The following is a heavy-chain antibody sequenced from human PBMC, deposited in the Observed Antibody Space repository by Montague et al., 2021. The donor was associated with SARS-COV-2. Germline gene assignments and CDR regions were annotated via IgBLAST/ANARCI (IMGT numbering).Heavy chain of an antibody. CDR3: ARRSSSVWSFDT. V-gene: IGHV4-4*07. CDR2: IYISGTA. D-gene: IGHD6-19*01. CDR1: AGAISSHY. J-gene: IGHJ4*02. Sequence: SETLSLTCTVSAGAISSHYWSWIRQPAGKGLGWIGLIYISGTANYNPSLKSRVTISLDTSRNQFSLQLTSVTAADTAVYYCARRSSSVWSFDTWGQGTLVTVSS.